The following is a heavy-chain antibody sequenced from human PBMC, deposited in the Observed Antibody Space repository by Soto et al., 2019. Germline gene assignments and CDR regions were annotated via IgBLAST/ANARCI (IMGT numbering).Heavy chain of an antibody. CDR2: ISAYNGNT. Sequence: QVQLVQSGAEVKKPGASVKVSCKASGYTFTSYGINWVRQAPGQGVEWMGWISAYNGNTNYAQKVQGRVTMTTDTSRSTAYTGLRSLRSDDTAVYYCARDSGYCSGGSCPQYYYGMDVWCQGTTVTVSS. CDR3: ARDSGYCSGGSCPQYYYGMDV. V-gene: IGHV1-18*01. CDR1: GYTFTSYG. D-gene: IGHD2-15*01. J-gene: IGHJ6*02.